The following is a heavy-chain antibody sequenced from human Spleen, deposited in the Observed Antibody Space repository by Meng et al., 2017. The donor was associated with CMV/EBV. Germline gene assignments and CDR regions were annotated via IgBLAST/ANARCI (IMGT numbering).Heavy chain of an antibody. CDR1: GFTFSSYA. Sequence: GGSLRLSCAASGFTFSSYAMSWVRQAPGKGLEWVSAISGSGGSTYYADSVKGRFTISRDNSKNTLYLQMNSLRAEDAAVYYCANSKLALYYFDYWGQGTLVTVSS. D-gene: IGHD6-6*01. J-gene: IGHJ4*02. CDR3: ANSKLALYYFDY. CDR2: ISGSGGST. V-gene: IGHV3-23*01.